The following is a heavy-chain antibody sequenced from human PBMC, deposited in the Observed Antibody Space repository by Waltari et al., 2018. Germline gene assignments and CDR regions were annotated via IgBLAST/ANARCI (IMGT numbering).Heavy chain of an antibody. CDR2: IHYDANNK. J-gene: IGHJ3*02. D-gene: IGHD6-19*01. CDR1: GFTFSSYG. V-gene: IGHV3-30*02. Sequence: QVQLVESGGGVVQPGESLRLSCVASGFTFSSYGRHWFRKAPGKGLEWVAFIHYDANNKYYAEAVKGRFTISRDTSNLYLKMSSLRAEDTAVYFCAKEVPGAGAFDIWGQGTRVTVSS. CDR3: AKEVPGAGAFDI.